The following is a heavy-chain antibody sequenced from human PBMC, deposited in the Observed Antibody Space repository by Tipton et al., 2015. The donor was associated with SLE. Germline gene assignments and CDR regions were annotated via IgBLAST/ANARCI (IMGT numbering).Heavy chain of an antibody. J-gene: IGHJ4*02. CDR1: GFTFSTYE. V-gene: IGHV3-48*03. CDR2: ISSSGSTK. Sequence: SLRLSCAASGFTFSTYEMNWVRQAPGKGLEWVSYISSSGSTKYYADSVKGRFTISRDNTKNSLFLQMNTLRAEDTAVYYCASSRRGMIDYWGQGTLVTVSS. CDR3: ASSRRGMIDY.